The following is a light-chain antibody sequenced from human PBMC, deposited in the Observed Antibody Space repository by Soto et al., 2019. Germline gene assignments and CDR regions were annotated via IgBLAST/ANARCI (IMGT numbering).Light chain of an antibody. V-gene: IGKV3-11*01. CDR3: QHRSNWPIT. J-gene: IGKJ5*01. CDR2: GAS. Sequence: IVLTQSPGTLSVSPGERATLSCRASHSVSSSLAWYQQKPGQAPRLLISGASTRAAGIPARFSGSGSGTDFTLTISSLEPEDFAVYYCQHRSNWPITFGQGTRLEIK. CDR1: HSVSSS.